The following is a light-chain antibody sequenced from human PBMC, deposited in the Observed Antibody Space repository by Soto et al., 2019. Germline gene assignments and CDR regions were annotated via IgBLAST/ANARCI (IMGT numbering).Light chain of an antibody. Sequence: IEMTQSPSTLSLSPGERATISCRASQTISINLAWYQQILGQAPRLLIYGASTRATGIPPRFSGSGSGTEFTLTISSLQSEDFAVYYCQQYNNFPLTFGEGTTVEIK. V-gene: IGKV3-15*01. CDR3: QQYNNFPLT. J-gene: IGKJ1*01. CDR2: GAS. CDR1: QTISIN.